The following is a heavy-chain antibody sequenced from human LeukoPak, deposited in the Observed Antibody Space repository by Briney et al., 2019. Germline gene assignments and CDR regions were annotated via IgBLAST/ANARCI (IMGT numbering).Heavy chain of an antibody. J-gene: IGHJ6*03. Sequence: GGSLRLSCAASGFTFSSYAMHWVRQAPGKGLEYVSAISSNGGSTYYANSVKGRFTISRDNSKNTLYLQMGSLRAEDMAVYYCARDGVARGYYYYYMDVWGKGTTVTVSS. CDR1: GFTFSSYA. CDR3: ARDGVARGYYYYYMDV. CDR2: ISSNGGST. D-gene: IGHD2-8*01. V-gene: IGHV3-64*01.